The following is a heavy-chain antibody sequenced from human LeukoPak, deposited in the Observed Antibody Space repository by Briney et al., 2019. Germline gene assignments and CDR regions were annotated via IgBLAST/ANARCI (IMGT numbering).Heavy chain of an antibody. D-gene: IGHD6-13*01. CDR1: GGTFSSYA. J-gene: IGHJ4*02. Sequence: SVKVSCKASGGTFSSYAISWVRQAPGQGLEWMGGIIPIFGTANYAQKFQGRVTMTSDTSTSTVYMELSSLKSEDTAVYYCAKDSSNWSFDFWGQGTLVTVSS. CDR2: IIPIFGTA. V-gene: IGHV1-69*05. CDR3: AKDSSNWSFDF.